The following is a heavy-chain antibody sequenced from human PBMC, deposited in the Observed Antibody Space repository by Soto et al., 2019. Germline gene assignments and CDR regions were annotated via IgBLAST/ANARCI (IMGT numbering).Heavy chain of an antibody. CDR1: GFTFNDYG. D-gene: IGHD3-3*01. CDR2: VNWNGGTT. CDR3: ARDNFKSLAY. Sequence: EVQLVESGGTVVRPGGSLRLSCAASGFTFNDYGMSWVRQAPGKGLEWVSGVNWNGGTTGYADSVKGRFTISRDNAKNSLYLQKNSLRAEDTALYYCARDNFKSLAYWGQGTLVTVSS. V-gene: IGHV3-20*04. J-gene: IGHJ4*02.